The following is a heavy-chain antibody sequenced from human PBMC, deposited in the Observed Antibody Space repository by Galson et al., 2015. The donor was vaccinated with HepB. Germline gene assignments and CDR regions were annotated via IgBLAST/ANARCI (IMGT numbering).Heavy chain of an antibody. D-gene: IGHD3-10*01. J-gene: IGHJ6*02. CDR1: GFTFSSYA. Sequence: SLRLSCAASGFTFSSYAMHWVRQAPGKGLEWVAVISYDGGNKYYADSVKGRFTISRDNSKNTLYLQMNSLRAEDTAVYYCASVGGYYGSGSYYNYYYYGMDVWGQGTTVTVSS. CDR2: ISYDGGNK. CDR3: ASVGGYYGSGSYYNYYYYGMDV. V-gene: IGHV3-30-3*01.